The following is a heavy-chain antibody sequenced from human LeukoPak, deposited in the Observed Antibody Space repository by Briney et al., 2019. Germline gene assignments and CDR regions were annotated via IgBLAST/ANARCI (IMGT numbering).Heavy chain of an antibody. CDR1: GFTFGDYA. CDR3: TSDSGREYSSSWVDY. D-gene: IGHD6-6*01. CDR2: IRSEAYGGTT. V-gene: IGHV3-49*04. Sequence: GRSLRLSCTVSGFTFGDYAMSWVRQAPGKGLEGGGFIRSEAYGGTTEYAAAVTGRFTISRDDSKSIAYLQMNSLKTEDTAVYYCTSDSGREYSSSWVDYWGQGTLVTVSS. J-gene: IGHJ4*02.